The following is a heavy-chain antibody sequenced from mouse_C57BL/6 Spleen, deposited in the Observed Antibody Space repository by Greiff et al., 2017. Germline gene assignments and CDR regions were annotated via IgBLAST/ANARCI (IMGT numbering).Heavy chain of an antibody. D-gene: IGHD4-1*01. CDR3: ARWSANWYFDN. Sequence: VQLQQPGAELVRPGSSVKLSCKASGYTFTSYWMDWVKQRPGQGLEWIGNIYPSDSETHYNQKFKGKATLTVDKSSSTAYMQLSSLTSEDSAVYYCARWSANWYFDNWGQGTTLTVSS. CDR2: IYPSDSET. V-gene: IGHV1-61*01. CDR1: GYTFTSYW. J-gene: IGHJ2*01.